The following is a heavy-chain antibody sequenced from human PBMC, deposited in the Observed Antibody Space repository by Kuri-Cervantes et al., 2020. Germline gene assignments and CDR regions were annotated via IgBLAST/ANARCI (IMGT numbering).Heavy chain of an antibody. V-gene: IGHV4-39*01. CDR3: ARLYSSSWHLFDY. Sequence: SETLSLTCTVSGGSISSSSYYWGWIRQPPGKGLEWIGSIYYSGSTYYNPSLKSRVTISVDTSKNQFSLELSSVTAADTAVYYCARLYSSSWHLFDYWGQGTLVTVSS. CDR2: IYYSGST. J-gene: IGHJ4*02. D-gene: IGHD6-13*01. CDR1: GGSISSSSYY.